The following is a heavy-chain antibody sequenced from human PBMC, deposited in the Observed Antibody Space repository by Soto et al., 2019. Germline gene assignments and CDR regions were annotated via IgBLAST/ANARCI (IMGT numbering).Heavy chain of an antibody. D-gene: IGHD2-15*01. J-gene: IGHJ6*02. CDR1: GDSVSSNSAA. V-gene: IGHV6-1*01. CDR2: TYYRSKWYN. Sequence: PSQTLSLTCAISGDSVSSNSAAWNWIRQSPSRGLEWLGRTYYRSKWYNDYAVSVKSRITINPDTSKNQFSLQLNSVTPEDTAVYYCARDLGCGGSCYWGYYYCGMDVWGQGTTVTVSS. CDR3: ARDLGCGGSCYWGYYYCGMDV.